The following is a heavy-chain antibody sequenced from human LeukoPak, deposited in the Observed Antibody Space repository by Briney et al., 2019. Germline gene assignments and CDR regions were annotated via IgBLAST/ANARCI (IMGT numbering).Heavy chain of an antibody. CDR3: ARDSYGSGTPPDY. CDR2: INHSGST. J-gene: IGHJ4*02. Sequence: SETLSLTCAVYGGSFSGYYWSWIRQPPGKGLEWIGEINHSGSTNYNPSLKSRVTISVDTSKNQFSLRLSSVTAADTAVYYCARDSYGSGTPPDYWGQGTLVTVSS. V-gene: IGHV4-34*01. CDR1: GGSFSGYY. D-gene: IGHD3-10*01.